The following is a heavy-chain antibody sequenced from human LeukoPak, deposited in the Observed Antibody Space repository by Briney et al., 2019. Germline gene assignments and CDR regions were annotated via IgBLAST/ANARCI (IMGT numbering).Heavy chain of an antibody. Sequence: SETLSLTCSVSSGSIISNNDYWGWIRQPPGKGLEWIATIHYSGRTYYNPSLKSRGTISVDTSKNQFSLQLSSVTAADTAVYYCARSQARLGWFDPWGQGTLVTVSS. J-gene: IGHJ5*02. V-gene: IGHV4-39*01. CDR3: ARSQARLGWFDP. D-gene: IGHD6-19*01. CDR1: SGSIISNNDY. CDR2: IHYSGRT.